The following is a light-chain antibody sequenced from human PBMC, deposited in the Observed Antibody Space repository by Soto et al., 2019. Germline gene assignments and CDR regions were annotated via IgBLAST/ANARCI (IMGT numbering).Light chain of an antibody. Sequence: QSALTQPASMSGSLGQSITISCTGTSSDVGGYNYVSWYQHHPGKALKVLIYDVNNRTSGVSNRFSGSKSGSTASLTISGRQAEDEADYFCCSYTSTSAVIFGGGTKLTVL. J-gene: IGLJ2*01. CDR1: SSDVGGYNY. CDR3: CSYTSTSAVI. V-gene: IGLV2-14*03. CDR2: DVN.